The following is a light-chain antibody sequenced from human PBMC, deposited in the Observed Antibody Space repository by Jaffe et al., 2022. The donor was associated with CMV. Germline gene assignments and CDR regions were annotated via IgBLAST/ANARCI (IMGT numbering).Light chain of an antibody. Sequence: QSALTQPASVSGSPGQSITISCTGTNSDIGDNDYVSWYQQHPGKAPKLLIYDVTHRPSGVSNRISGSKSGNTASLTISGLQSEDEADYYCCSYTSSKTYVFGTGTKVTVL. CDR2: DVT. V-gene: IGLV2-14*03. CDR1: NSDIGDNDY. CDR3: CSYTSSKTYV. J-gene: IGLJ1*01.